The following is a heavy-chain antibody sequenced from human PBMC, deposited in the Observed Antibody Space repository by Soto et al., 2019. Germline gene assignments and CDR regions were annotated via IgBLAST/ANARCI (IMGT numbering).Heavy chain of an antibody. CDR2: FDPEDGET. V-gene: IGHV1-24*01. D-gene: IGHD6-13*01. J-gene: IGHJ4*02. CDR1: GYTLTELS. Sequence: ASVKVSCKVSGYTLTELSMHWVRQAPGKGLEWMGGFDPEDGETIYAQKFQGRVTMTEDTSTDTAYMELSSLRSEDTAVYYCAKSSSWYRGFDYWGQGTLVTVSS. CDR3: AKSSSWYRGFDY.